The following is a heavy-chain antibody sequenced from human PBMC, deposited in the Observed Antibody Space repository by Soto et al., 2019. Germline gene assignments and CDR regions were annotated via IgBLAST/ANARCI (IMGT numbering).Heavy chain of an antibody. Sequence: EVQLVESGGGMIKPGGSLRLSCAASGFTFSSYTMNWVRQAPGRGLEWVSSMSRSGSYIYYADSVKGRFTISRDSAKSTLNLQMNREGAGETALYYCARDGGVDDWRASWGGMDVWGQGTTVTVSS. CDR1: GFTFSSYT. CDR3: ARDGGVDDWRASWGGMDV. J-gene: IGHJ6*02. D-gene: IGHD3-16*01. CDR2: MSRSGSYI. V-gene: IGHV3-21*01.